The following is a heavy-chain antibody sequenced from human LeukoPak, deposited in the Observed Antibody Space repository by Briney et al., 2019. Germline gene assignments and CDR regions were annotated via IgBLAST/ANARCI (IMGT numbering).Heavy chain of an antibody. Sequence: ASVKVSCKVSGYTLTELSMHWVRQAPGRGLEWMGGFDPEDGETIYAQKFQGRVTMTEDTSTDTAYMELSSLRSEDTAVYYCARGQMYSSSSAVFDYWGQGTLVAVSS. V-gene: IGHV1-24*01. CDR1: GYTLTELS. D-gene: IGHD6-6*01. J-gene: IGHJ4*02. CDR3: ARGQMYSSSSAVFDY. CDR2: FDPEDGET.